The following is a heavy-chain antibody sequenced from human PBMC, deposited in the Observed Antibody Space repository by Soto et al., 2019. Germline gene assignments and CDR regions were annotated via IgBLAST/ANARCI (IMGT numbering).Heavy chain of an antibody. V-gene: IGHV3-30*18. J-gene: IGHJ6*02. CDR2: ISYDGSNK. Sequence: GGSLRLSCAASGFAFSSYGMHWVRQAPGKGLEWVAVISYDGSNKYYADSVKGRFTISRDNSKNTLYLQMNSLRAEDTAVYYCANEGAQWLVHGDYYGMDVWGQGTTVTVSS. CDR3: ANEGAQWLVHGDYYGMDV. CDR1: GFAFSSYG. D-gene: IGHD6-19*01.